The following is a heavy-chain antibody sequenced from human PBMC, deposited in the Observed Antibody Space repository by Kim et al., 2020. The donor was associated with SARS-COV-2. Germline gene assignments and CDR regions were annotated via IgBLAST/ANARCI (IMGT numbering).Heavy chain of an antibody. CDR1: GGSFSGYY. CDR3: ARGVIGSSSWYDY. D-gene: IGHD6-13*01. CDR2: INHSGST. J-gene: IGHJ4*02. V-gene: IGHV4-34*01. Sequence: SETLSLTCAVYGGSFSGYYWSWIRQPPGKGLEWIGEINHSGSTNYNPSLKSRVTKSVDTSKNQFSLKLSSVTAADTAVYYCARGVIGSSSWYDYWGQGTLVTVSS.